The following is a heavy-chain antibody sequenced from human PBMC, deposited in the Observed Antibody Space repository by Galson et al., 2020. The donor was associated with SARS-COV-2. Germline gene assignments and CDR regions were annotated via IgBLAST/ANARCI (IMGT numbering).Heavy chain of an antibody. CDR2: IIPIFGTA. CDR3: AREVSYCSSTSCPGYYYYMDV. Sequence: KISCKASGGTFSSYAISWVRQAPGQGLEWMGGIIPIFGTANYAQKFQGRVTITADESTSTAYMELSSLRSEDTAVYYCAREVSYCSSTSCPGYYYYMDVWGKGTTVTVSS. D-gene: IGHD2-2*01. CDR1: GGTFSSYA. V-gene: IGHV1-69*01. J-gene: IGHJ6*03.